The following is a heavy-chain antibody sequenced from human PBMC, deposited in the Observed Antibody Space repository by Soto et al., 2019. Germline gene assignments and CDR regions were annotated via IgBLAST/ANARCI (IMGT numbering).Heavy chain of an antibody. CDR1: GFTFSSYG. D-gene: IGHD3-9*01. Sequence: PGGSLRLSCAASGFTFSSYGMHWVRQSPVKGLEWVAVISDDGSNKYYADSVKGRFTISRDNSKNTLYLQMNSLRAEDTAVYYCAKDRGDILTGAGPTDVWGQGPTVSVSS. CDR2: ISDDGSNK. V-gene: IGHV3-30*18. J-gene: IGHJ6*02. CDR3: AKDRGDILTGAGPTDV.